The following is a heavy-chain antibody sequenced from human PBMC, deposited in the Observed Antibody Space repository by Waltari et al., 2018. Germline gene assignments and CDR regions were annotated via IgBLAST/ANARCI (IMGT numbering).Heavy chain of an antibody. CDR3: ARVSRRTYRSPVPGRHYYYGMDV. CDR2: ISTDADDK. CDR1: GFTFSSFW. D-gene: IGHD1-1*01. V-gene: IGHV3-74*03. Sequence: EEQLVESGGGLVQPGDSLRLSCAASGFTFSSFWMNWVRQAPGKGPRGVSRISTDADDKTYADCVKGRLTISRDNARNTLYLQMNRLRAEDTAVYFCARVSRRTYRSPVPGRHYYYGMDVWGQGTTVTVSS. J-gene: IGHJ6*02.